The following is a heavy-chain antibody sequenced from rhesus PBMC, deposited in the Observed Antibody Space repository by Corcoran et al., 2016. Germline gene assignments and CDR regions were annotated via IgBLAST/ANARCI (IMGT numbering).Heavy chain of an antibody. Sequence: QVQLQESGPGLVKPSETLSLTCAVSGGSISDSYYWSWIRQLPGKGLEWMGNTYGNSASTYYNPSLKSRVTISKDTAKNHFFLKVSSVTAADTAIYYCATDSGYSSGYNRFDVWGAGVLVTVSS. CDR1: GGSISDSYY. V-gene: IGHV4S9*01. J-gene: IGHJ5-1*01. D-gene: IGHD5-24*01. CDR2: TYGNSAST. CDR3: ATDSGYSSGYNRFDV.